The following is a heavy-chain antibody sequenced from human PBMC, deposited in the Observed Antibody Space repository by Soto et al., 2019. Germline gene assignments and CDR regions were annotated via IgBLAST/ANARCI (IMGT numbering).Heavy chain of an antibody. J-gene: IGHJ4*02. Sequence: SETLSLTCTVSGGSISSSSYYWGWIRQPPGKGLEWIGSIYYSGSTYYNPSLKSRVTISVDTSKNQFSLKLSSVTAADTAVYYCERIARIQLWHFDYWGQGTLVTVSS. CDR2: IYYSGST. CDR3: ERIARIQLWHFDY. D-gene: IGHD5-18*01. CDR1: GGSISSSSYY. V-gene: IGHV4-39*01.